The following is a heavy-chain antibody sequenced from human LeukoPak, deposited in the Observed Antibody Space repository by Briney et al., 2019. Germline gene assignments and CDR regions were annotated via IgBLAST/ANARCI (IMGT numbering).Heavy chain of an antibody. D-gene: IGHD3-3*01. CDR3: AKIGGKEWLLHYYYYYYMDV. CDR1: GFTFSSYG. Sequence: GRSLRLSCAASGFTFSSYGMHWVRQAPGKGLEWVAFIRYDGSNKYYADSVKGRFTISRDNSKNTLYLQMNSLRAEDTAVYYCAKIGGKEWLLHYYYYYYMDVWGKGTTVTVSS. V-gene: IGHV3-30*02. CDR2: IRYDGSNK. J-gene: IGHJ6*03.